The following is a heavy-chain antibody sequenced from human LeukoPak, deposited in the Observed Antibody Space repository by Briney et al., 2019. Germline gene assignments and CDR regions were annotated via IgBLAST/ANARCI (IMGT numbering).Heavy chain of an antibody. CDR3: ARVPPDSSGYYYPKWFDP. CDR1: GDSISSYY. D-gene: IGHD3-22*01. V-gene: IGHV4-4*07. CDR2: MYFSGNT. Sequence: SETLSLTCTVSGDSISSYYWSWIRQPAGKGLEWIGRMYFSGNTNYNASLKSRVTMSVDTSKNQFSLKLSSVTAADTAVYYCARVPPDSSGYYYPKWFDPWGQGTLVTVSS. J-gene: IGHJ5*02.